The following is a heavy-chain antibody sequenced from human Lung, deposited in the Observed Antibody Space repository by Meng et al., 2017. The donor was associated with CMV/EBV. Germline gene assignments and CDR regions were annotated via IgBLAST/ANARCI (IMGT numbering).Heavy chain of an antibody. J-gene: IGHJ3*02. V-gene: IGHV1-2*02. Sequence: ASVKVSXKASGYTFSLYYIHWVRQAPGQGLEWMGWINPNTGGTNSAQKFQGRVTITGDTSISTAYMELSRLNSDDTALYYCARERGLGFRGTNDAFDIWGQGKXVNGSS. CDR3: ARERGLGFRGTNDAFDI. D-gene: IGHD3-16*01. CDR1: GYTFSLYY. CDR2: INPNTGGT.